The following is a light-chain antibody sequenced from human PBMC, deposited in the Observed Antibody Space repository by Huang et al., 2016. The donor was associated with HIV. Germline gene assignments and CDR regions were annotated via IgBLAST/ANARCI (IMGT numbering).Light chain of an antibody. Sequence: EIVLTQSPGTLSLSPGERATLSCRASQSVSSSYLAWYQQTPGQAPRLLIYGASSRDTGIPDRFSGSGSGTDFTLTISRLEPEDFAVYYCQQYGSSPFTFGPGTKVDIK. CDR3: QQYGSSPFT. V-gene: IGKV3-20*01. CDR2: GAS. CDR1: QSVSSSY. J-gene: IGKJ3*01.